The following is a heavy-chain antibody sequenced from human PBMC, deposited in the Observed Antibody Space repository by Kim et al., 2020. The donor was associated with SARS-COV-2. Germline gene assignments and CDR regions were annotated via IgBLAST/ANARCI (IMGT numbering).Heavy chain of an antibody. Sequence: GGSLRLSCTASGFTFGDYAMSWFRQAPGKGLEWVGFIRSKAYGGTTEYAASVKGRFTISRDDSKSIAYLQMNSLKTEDTAVYYCTRVFIVATNLGQSYYYYGLDVWGQGTMVTVSS. D-gene: IGHD5-12*01. J-gene: IGHJ6*02. CDR3: TRVFIVATNLGQSYYYYGLDV. CDR1: GFTFGDYA. CDR2: IRSKAYGGTT. V-gene: IGHV3-49*03.